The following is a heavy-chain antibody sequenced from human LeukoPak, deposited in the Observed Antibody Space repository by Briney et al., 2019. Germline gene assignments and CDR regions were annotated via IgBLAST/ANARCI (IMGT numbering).Heavy chain of an antibody. CDR1: GYSISSGYY. J-gene: IGHJ4*02. V-gene: IGHV4-61*01. D-gene: IGHD1-26*01. CDR3: ARERRSGSYYYFDY. CDR2: VYYSGST. Sequence: PSETLSLTCTVSGYSISSGYYWSWIRQPPGKGLEWIGYVYYSGSTNYNPSLKSRVTISVDTSKNQFSLKLSSVTAADTAVYYCARERRSGSYYYFDYWGQGTLVTVSS.